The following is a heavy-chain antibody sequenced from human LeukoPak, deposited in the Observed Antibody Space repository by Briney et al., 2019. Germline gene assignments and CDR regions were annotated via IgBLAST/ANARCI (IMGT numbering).Heavy chain of an antibody. CDR2: INHSGST. D-gene: IGHD3-22*01. Sequence: PSETLSLTCAVYGGSFSGYYWSWIRQPPGKGLEWIGEINHSGSTNYNPSLKSRVTISVDTPKNQFSLKLSSVTAADTAVYYCAREPTYYYDSSGSDYWGQGTLVTVSS. CDR3: AREPTYYYDSSGSDY. V-gene: IGHV4-34*01. J-gene: IGHJ4*02. CDR1: GGSFSGYY.